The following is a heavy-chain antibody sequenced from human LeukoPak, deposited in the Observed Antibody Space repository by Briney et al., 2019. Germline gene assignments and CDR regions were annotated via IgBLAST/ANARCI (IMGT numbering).Heavy chain of an antibody. CDR1: GFTVSSNY. Sequence: GGSLRLSCAASGFTVSSNYMSWVRQAPGKGLEWVSVIYSGGSTYYADSVKGRFTISRDNSKNTLYLQMNSLKAEDTAVYYCARDRLVSSYYGMDVWGQGTTVTVSS. CDR2: IYSGGST. J-gene: IGHJ6*02. CDR3: ARDRLVSSYYGMDV. V-gene: IGHV3-53*01. D-gene: IGHD3-16*01.